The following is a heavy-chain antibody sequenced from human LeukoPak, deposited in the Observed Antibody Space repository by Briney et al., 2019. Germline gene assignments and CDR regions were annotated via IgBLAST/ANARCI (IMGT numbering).Heavy chain of an antibody. CDR2: INTDRSGT. CDR1: GFTFNNYW. Sequence: GGSLRLSCAASGFTFNNYWMLWVSHDPGKGLVWVSRINTDRSGTIYADSVKGRFTVSRDNAKNTLYLQMNSLRAEDTAVYYCARSLRENWFDPWGQGTLVTVSS. D-gene: IGHD1-26*01. V-gene: IGHV3-74*01. CDR3: ARSLRENWFDP. J-gene: IGHJ5*02.